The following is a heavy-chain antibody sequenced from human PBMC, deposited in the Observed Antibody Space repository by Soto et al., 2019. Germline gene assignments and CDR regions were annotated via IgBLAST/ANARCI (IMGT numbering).Heavy chain of an antibody. V-gene: IGHV3-30-3*01. CDR1: GFTFSSYA. D-gene: IGHD3-3*01. Sequence: GGSLRLSCAASGFTFSSYAMHWVRQAPGKGLEWVAVISYDGSNKYYADSVKGRFTISRDNSKNTLYLQMNSLRAEDTAVYCCARGNDFWSDNTNYGMDVWGQGTTVTVSS. J-gene: IGHJ6*02. CDR3: ARGNDFWSDNTNYGMDV. CDR2: ISYDGSNK.